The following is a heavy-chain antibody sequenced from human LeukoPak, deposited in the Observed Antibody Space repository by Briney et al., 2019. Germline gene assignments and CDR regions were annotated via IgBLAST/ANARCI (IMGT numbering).Heavy chain of an antibody. CDR1: GFTFSSYW. CDR3: ARGRPHGNDY. D-gene: IGHD4-23*01. CDR2: IASDGSST. V-gene: IGHV3-74*01. J-gene: IGHJ4*02. Sequence: SGGSLRLSCAASGFTFSSYWMNWDRQAPGKGLVWVSRIASDGSSTTYADSVKGRFSISRDNAKNTLYLQMNSLRVEDTAVYYCARGRPHGNDYWGQGTLVTVSS.